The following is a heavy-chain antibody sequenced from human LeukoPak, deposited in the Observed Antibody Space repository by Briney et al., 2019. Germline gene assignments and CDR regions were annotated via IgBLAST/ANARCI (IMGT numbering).Heavy chain of an antibody. J-gene: IGHJ3*02. D-gene: IGHD2-15*01. V-gene: IGHV3-23*01. Sequence: PGGSLRLSCAASGFTFSIYAMSWVRPAPGKGLEWVSAISCSGGSTYYADCVKGRFTLSRDNSKNTLYLKMNSLRAEDTAVYYCAKDLYCSGGSCYRTVTDAFDIWGQGTMVTVSS. CDR2: ISCSGGST. CDR1: GFTFSIYA. CDR3: AKDLYCSGGSCYRTVTDAFDI.